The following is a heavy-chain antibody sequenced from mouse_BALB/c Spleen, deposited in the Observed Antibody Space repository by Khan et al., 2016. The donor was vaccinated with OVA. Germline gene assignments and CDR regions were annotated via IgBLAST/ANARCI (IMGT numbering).Heavy chain of an antibody. CDR1: GYTFTDYA. J-gene: IGHJ4*01. D-gene: IGHD1-1*01. V-gene: IGHV1S137*01. Sequence: QVQLQQSGAELVRPGVSVKISCKGSGYTFTDYAMHWVKQSPAKNLEWIGVISTYYGEATYNQKFKGKATMTVDKSSNPAYLQLARLPSEDSAIXYCARGSRRLYYAVDYWGQGTSVTVSS. CDR2: ISTYYGEA. CDR3: ARGSRRLYYAVDY.